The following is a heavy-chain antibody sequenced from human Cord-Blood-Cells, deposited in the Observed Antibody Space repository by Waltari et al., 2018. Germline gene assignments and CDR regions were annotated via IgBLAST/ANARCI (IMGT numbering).Heavy chain of an antibody. V-gene: IGHV3-23*04. CDR1: GFTFSTYA. J-gene: IGHJ6*03. D-gene: IGHD4-17*01. Sequence: EVQLVESGGGLVRPGGSLRLSCAASGFTFSTYAMSWVRQAPGGGLGWVSVISGSGGITNYADSVKGRFTISRDNSKNTLYLQMNSLRAEDTAVYYCAKDSPGDPIDYYYYYMDVWGKGTTVTVSS. CDR3: AKDSPGDPIDYYYYYMDV. CDR2: ISGSGGIT.